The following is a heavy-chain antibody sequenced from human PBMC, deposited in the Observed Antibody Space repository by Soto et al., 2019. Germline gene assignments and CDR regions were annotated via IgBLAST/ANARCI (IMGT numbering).Heavy chain of an antibody. CDR3: ARDGYGDYARYYYYYMDV. V-gene: IGHV4-59*01. CDR2: IYYSGST. D-gene: IGHD4-17*01. Sequence: SETLSLTCTVSGGSISSYYWSWIRQPPGKGLEWIGYIYYSGSTNYNPSLKSRVTISVDTSKNQFSLKLSSVTAADTAVYYCARDGYGDYARYYYYYMDVWGKGTTVTVSS. J-gene: IGHJ6*03. CDR1: GGSISSYY.